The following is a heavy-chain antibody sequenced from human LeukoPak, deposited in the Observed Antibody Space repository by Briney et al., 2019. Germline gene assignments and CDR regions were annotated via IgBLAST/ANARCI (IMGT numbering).Heavy chain of an antibody. J-gene: IGHJ6*02. Sequence: PGGSLRLSCAASGFTFSTYWLHWVRKAPGKGLEWVSRINPDGIPTTCADSVKGRFTISRDNAKNTLFLQMNSLRADDTAVYYCARDYYYGMDVWGQGTTITVTS. V-gene: IGHV3-74*01. CDR1: GFTFSTYW. CDR2: INPDGIPT. CDR3: ARDYYYGMDV.